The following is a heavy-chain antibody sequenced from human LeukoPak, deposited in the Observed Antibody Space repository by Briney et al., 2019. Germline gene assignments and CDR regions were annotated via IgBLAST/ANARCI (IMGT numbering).Heavy chain of an antibody. CDR1: GYSFTTYV. CDR2: INTNTGSP. D-gene: IGHD3-10*01. J-gene: IGHJ6*02. CDR3: TRFDSTVLAMDV. V-gene: IGHV7-4-1*02. Sequence: GASVKVSCKASGYSFTTYVMNWVRLAPGQGLEYMGWINTNTGSPRYAQGFTGRFVFSLDTSVSTAYLQINSLKTEDTAVYYCTRFDSTVLAMDVWGQGTTVTVSS.